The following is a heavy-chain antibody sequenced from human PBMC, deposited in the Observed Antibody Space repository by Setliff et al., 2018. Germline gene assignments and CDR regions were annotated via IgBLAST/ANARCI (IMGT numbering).Heavy chain of an antibody. D-gene: IGHD3-3*01. Sequence: SETLSLTCTISGGFTSSFYWSWIRQAPGKGLEWIGYVDHSGSTNFSPSLKSRVTMSLDTSQNQFSLKLRSVTAADTAVYYCARLSWNGLRYYGLDVWGQGTTVTVSS. CDR3: ARLSWNGLRYYGLDV. CDR1: GGFTSSFY. V-gene: IGHV4-59*01. J-gene: IGHJ6*02. CDR2: VDHSGST.